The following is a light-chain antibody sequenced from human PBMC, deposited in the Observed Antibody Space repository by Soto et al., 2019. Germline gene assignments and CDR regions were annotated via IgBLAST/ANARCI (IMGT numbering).Light chain of an antibody. Sequence: AIQMTQSPSSLSASVGDRVTITCRASQGIRNDLGWYQQKPGKAPKLLIYGASILRSGVPSRFCGSGSGTEFSLTVSSLQPEDFATYYCLQDYNFPWTFGQGTKVEIK. CDR2: GAS. CDR1: QGIRND. CDR3: LQDYNFPWT. V-gene: IGKV1-6*01. J-gene: IGKJ1*01.